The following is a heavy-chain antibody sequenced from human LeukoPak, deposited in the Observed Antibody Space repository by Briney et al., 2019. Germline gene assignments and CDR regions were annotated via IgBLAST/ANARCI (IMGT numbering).Heavy chain of an antibody. CDR2: INPNSGGT. D-gene: IGHD3-10*01. J-gene: IGHJ5*02. CDR3: AREHGSGSLIPDH. Sequence: ASVKVSCKASGYTFTGYYMHWVRQAPGQGLEWMGWINPNSGGTNYAQKFQGRATMTRDTSISTAYMELSRLRSDDTAVYYCAREHGSGSLIPDHWGQGTLVTVSS. CDR1: GYTFTGYY. V-gene: IGHV1-2*02.